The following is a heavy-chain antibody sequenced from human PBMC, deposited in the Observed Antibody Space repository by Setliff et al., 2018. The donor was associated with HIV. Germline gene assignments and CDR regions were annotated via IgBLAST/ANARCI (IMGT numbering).Heavy chain of an antibody. V-gene: IGHV3-11*05. Sequence: PGGSLRLSCAASEFTFSDYYMSWIRQAPGKGLEWVSYISSSGTYTNYTASVRGRFTISRDNAKNSLYLQMNGLRAEDTALYYCARDRGNTKVAFDIWGQGTMVTVSS. J-gene: IGHJ3*02. CDR3: ARDRGNTKVAFDI. D-gene: IGHD3-16*01. CDR2: ISSSGTYT. CDR1: EFTFSDYY.